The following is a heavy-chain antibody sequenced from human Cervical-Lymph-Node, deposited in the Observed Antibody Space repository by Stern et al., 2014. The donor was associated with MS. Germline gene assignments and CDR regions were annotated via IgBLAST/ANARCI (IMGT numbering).Heavy chain of an antibody. Sequence: QVQLVQSGAEVKKPGASVKVSCKASGYTFTSYDVNWVRQATGQGLEWMGWMNPNSGNTGYAQNFQGRVTMTRSTSISTAYMELSSLTSEDTAVYYCARSAPIDSTGIVYYYYYYGMDVWGQGTTVTVSS. V-gene: IGHV1-8*01. J-gene: IGHJ6*02. CDR3: ARSAPIDSTGIVYYYYYYGMDV. D-gene: IGHD1-1*01. CDR1: GYTFTSYD. CDR2: MNPNSGNT.